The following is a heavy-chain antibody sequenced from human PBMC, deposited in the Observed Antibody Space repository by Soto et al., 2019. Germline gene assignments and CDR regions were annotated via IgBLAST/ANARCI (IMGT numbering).Heavy chain of an antibody. CDR1: GFTFSSYS. CDR2: ISSSSSYI. J-gene: IGHJ6*02. D-gene: IGHD3-3*01. CDR3: ARTMYYDFWSGSAADYYYYGMDV. Sequence: GGSLRLSCAASGFTFSSYSMNWVRQAPGKGLEWVSSISSSSSYIYYADSVKGRFTISRDNAKNSLYLQMNSLRAEDTAVYYCARTMYYDFWSGSAADYYYYGMDVWCQGTTVTVSS. V-gene: IGHV3-21*01.